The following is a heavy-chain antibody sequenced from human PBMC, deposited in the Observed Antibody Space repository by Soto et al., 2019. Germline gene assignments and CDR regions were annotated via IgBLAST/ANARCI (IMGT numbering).Heavy chain of an antibody. V-gene: IGHV3-48*02. CDR1: GFTFSSYS. CDR2: ISSSSSTI. Sequence: GGSLRLSCAASGFTFSSYSMNWVRQAPGKGLEWVSYISSSSSTIYYADSVKGRFTISRDNAKNSLYLQMNSLRDEDTAVYYCARTIVVVVAATRLTDYWGQGTLVTVSS. CDR3: ARTIVVVVAATRLTDY. J-gene: IGHJ4*02. D-gene: IGHD2-15*01.